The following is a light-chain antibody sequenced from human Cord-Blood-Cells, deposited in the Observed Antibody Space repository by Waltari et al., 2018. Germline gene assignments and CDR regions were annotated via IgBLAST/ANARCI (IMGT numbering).Light chain of an antibody. V-gene: IGKV3-11*01. CDR1: QSVMSY. Sequence: EMVLTQSTATLSMSPGERATLSCRASQSVMSYLAWYQQKTGKAPRLLIYDAPNRATGIPARFSGSGSETDCTLTISSLEPEDFAVYYCQQRSKWPPYTFGQGTKLEIK. CDR3: QQRSKWPPYT. J-gene: IGKJ2*01. CDR2: DAP.